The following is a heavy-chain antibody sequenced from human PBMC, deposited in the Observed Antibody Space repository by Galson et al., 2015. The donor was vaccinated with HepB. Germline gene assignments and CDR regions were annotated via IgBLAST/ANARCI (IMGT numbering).Heavy chain of an antibody. Sequence: LSLTCAVSGGSIRGYYWSWIRQTPGKGLEWIGYVHYTGNTIYNHSLRHRVIISVDTSKNQFSLRLSSVTAADTAVYYCARHPSGDWSYYFDYWGQGALVTVSS. CDR3: ARHPSGDWSYYFDY. J-gene: IGHJ4*02. V-gene: IGHV4-59*08. CDR2: VHYTGNT. D-gene: IGHD2-21*02. CDR1: GGSIRGYY.